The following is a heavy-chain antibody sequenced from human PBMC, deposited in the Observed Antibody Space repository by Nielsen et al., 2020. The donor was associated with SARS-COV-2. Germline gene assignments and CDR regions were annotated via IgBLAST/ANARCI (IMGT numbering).Heavy chain of an antibody. J-gene: IGHJ4*02. V-gene: IGHV3-21*01. D-gene: IGHD3-22*01. Sequence: VRQAPGKGLEWVSSISSSSSYIYYADSVKGRFTISRDNAKNSLYLQMNSLRAEDTAVYYCARDWNYYDSSGYYRTGYYFDYWGQGTLVTVSS. CDR3: ARDWNYYDSSGYYRTGYYFDY. CDR2: ISSSSSYI.